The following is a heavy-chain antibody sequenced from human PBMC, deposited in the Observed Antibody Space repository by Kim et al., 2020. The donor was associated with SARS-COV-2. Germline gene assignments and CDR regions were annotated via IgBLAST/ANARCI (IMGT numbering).Heavy chain of an antibody. CDR3: ARETVSSGQVDY. Sequence: GGSLRLSCAASGFTFSDYYMSWIRQAPGKGLEWVSSISSSGSTKYYADSVKGRFTISRYNAKNSLYLQMNSLRAEDTAVYYCARETVSSGQVDYWGQGTLVTVSS. CDR2: ISSSGSTK. J-gene: IGHJ4*02. D-gene: IGHD3-22*01. CDR1: GFTFSDYY. V-gene: IGHV3-11*01.